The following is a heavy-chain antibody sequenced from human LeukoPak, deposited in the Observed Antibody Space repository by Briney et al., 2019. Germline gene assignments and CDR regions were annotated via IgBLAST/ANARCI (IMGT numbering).Heavy chain of an antibody. Sequence: ASVKVSCKASGGTFSSYAISWVRQAPGQGLEWMGWMNPNSGNTGYAQKFQGRVTMTRNTSISTAYMEPSSLRSEDTAVYYCARGDYGDYWGQGTLVAVSS. V-gene: IGHV1-8*02. J-gene: IGHJ4*02. D-gene: IGHD4-17*01. CDR1: GGTFSSYA. CDR3: ARGDYGDY. CDR2: MNPNSGNT.